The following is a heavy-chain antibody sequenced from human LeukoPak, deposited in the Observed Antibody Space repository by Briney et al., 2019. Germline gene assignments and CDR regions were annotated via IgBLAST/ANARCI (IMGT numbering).Heavy chain of an antibody. CDR1: GFTFTTYR. V-gene: IGHV3-74*01. J-gene: IGHJ4*02. CDR3: ARDLTYSTLDY. Sequence: PGGSLRLSCAPSGFTFTTYRMHWVRQAPGPGLVWVSRINSDVSSTSYADSVKGRFAISRHNAKNTLYLQMNSLRAEDTAVYYCARDLTYSTLDYWGQGTLVTVSS. CDR2: INSDVSST. D-gene: IGHD2-15*01.